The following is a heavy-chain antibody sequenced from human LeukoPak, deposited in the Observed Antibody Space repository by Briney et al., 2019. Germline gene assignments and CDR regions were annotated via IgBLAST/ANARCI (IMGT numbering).Heavy chain of an antibody. Sequence: SETLSLTCTVSGGSISSSSYYWGWIRQPPGKGLEWIGSIYYSGSTYYNPSLKSRVTISVDTSKNQFSLKLSSVTAADTAVYYCARDASGDYGDYPFDYWGQGTLVTVSS. J-gene: IGHJ4*02. D-gene: IGHD4-17*01. CDR2: IYYSGST. V-gene: IGHV4-39*07. CDR3: ARDASGDYGDYPFDY. CDR1: GGSISSSSYY.